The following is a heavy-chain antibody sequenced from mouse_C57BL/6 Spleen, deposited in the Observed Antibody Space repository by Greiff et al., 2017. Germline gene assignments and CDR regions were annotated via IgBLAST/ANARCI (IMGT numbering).Heavy chain of an antibody. CDR3: AREVDSSGSYYFDY. D-gene: IGHD3-2*02. CDR1: GYTFTDYY. CDR2: IYPGSGNT. V-gene: IGHV1-84*01. J-gene: IGHJ2*01. Sequence: VQLQQSGPELVKPGASVKISCKASGYTFTDYYINWVKQRPGKGLEWIGWIYPGSGNTKYNEKFKGKATLTVDTSSSTAYMQLSSLTSEDSAVYFCAREVDSSGSYYFDYWGQGTTLTVSS.